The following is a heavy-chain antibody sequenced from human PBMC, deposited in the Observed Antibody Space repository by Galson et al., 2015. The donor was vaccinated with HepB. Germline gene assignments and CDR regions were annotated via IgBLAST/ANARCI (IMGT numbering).Heavy chain of an antibody. D-gene: IGHD3-22*01. V-gene: IGHV3-23*01. J-gene: IGHJ5*01. CDR3: AKDLARTTMIVGAIRRAHKGFDS. Sequence: SLRLSCAASGFTFSSYAMSWVRQAPGKGLEWVSGISGSGGTTYYADSVKGRFTVSRDNSKNTLYLQMNRLRAEDTAVYYCAKDLARTTMIVGAIRRAHKGFDSWGQGTLVTVSS. CDR1: GFTFSSYA. CDR2: ISGSGGTT.